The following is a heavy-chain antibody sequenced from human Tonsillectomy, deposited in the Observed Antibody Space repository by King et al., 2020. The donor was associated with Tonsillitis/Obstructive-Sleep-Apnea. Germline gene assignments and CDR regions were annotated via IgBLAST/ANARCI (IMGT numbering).Heavy chain of an antibody. J-gene: IGHJ4*02. Sequence: VQLVESGGGLVKPGGSLRLSCAASGFPFSTYTFSWVRQAPGKGLEWVASIHSTSTYIYYADSVRGRFTISRDNANNSLSLQMNSLRPDDSAVYYCASPPPGDIWGQGTLVAVSS. D-gene: IGHD4-17*01. V-gene: IGHV3-21*01. CDR1: GFPFSTYT. CDR2: IHSTSTYI. CDR3: ASPPPGDI.